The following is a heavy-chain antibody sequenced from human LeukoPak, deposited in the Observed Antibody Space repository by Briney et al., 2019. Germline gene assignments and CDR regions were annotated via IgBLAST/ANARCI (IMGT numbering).Heavy chain of an antibody. D-gene: IGHD3-10*01. CDR2: ISSSGNII. V-gene: IGHV3-48*04. J-gene: IGHJ3*02. CDR1: GFSFSTYS. CDR3: ARDSYWLGGTIGAFDI. Sequence: GGSLRLSCVVSGFSFSTYSLNWIRQAPGKGLEWVSYISSSGNIIYYADSVKGRFTVSRDNAQNSLYLQMNGLGAEDTAVYYCARDSYWLGGTIGAFDIWGQGTMVTVSS.